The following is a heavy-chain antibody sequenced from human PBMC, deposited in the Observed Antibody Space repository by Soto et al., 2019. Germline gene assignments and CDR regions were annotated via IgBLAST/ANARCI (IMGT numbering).Heavy chain of an antibody. V-gene: IGHV4-59*12. CDR1: GDSISNYY. J-gene: IGHJ4*02. Sequence: SETLSLTCTVSGDSISNYYWTWIRQSPGKGLEWIGDIYYSGSTDYNPSLKSRVTISIDTSKNQFSLKLSSVTAADTAVYYCARVFRGDYYFDYWGQGTLVTVSS. D-gene: IGHD3-10*01. CDR3: ARVFRGDYYFDY. CDR2: IYYSGST.